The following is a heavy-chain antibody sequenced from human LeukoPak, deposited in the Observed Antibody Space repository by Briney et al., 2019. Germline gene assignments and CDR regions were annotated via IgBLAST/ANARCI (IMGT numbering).Heavy chain of an antibody. V-gene: IGHV3-21*01. CDR3: ARAIAVAGPYYFDY. CDR2: IGSVTTYI. J-gene: IGHJ4*02. D-gene: IGHD6-19*01. Sequence: GGSLRLSCAASGFTFSDYTMNWVRQAPGKGLEWVSSIGSVTTYIYYADSVKGRFTISRDNAKNSLSLQMNSLRAEDAAVYYCARAIAVAGPYYFDYWGQGTLVTVSS. CDR1: GFTFSDYT.